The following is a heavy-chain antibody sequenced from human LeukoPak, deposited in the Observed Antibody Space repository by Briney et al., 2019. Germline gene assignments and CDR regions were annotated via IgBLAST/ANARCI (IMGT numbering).Heavy chain of an antibody. CDR2: IKSDGISA. CDR3: AREVASAAFDY. Sequence: PGGSLRLSCAASGFTFSDYWMHWVRQAPGKGLVWVSLIKSDGISAMYADSVKGRFSISRDNAKNTLYQQMNSLRAEDTAVYFCAREVASAAFDYWGQGTPVTVSS. CDR1: GFTFSDYW. D-gene: IGHD5-12*01. V-gene: IGHV3-74*03. J-gene: IGHJ4*02.